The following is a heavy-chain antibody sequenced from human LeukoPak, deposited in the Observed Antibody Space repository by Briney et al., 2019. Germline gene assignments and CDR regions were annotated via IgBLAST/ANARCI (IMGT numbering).Heavy chain of an antibody. CDR2: MYHTGST. CDR1: GGSISSGRYY. CDR3: ARRPSDWYSPIDY. J-gene: IGHJ4*02. D-gene: IGHD6-19*01. Sequence: SETLSLTCTVSGGSISSGRYYWTWLRQPAGKGLEWIGRMYHTGSTMYNPSFRSRVTISVDTSKNQFSLKLNSVTVADMAVYYYARRPSDWYSPIDYWGPGTLVTVS. V-gene: IGHV4-61*02.